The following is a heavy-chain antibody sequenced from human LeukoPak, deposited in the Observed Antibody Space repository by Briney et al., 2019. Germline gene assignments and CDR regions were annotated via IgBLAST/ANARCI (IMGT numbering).Heavy chain of an antibody. V-gene: IGHV3-33*06. CDR3: AKDFAPHRGSYGIDY. J-gene: IGHJ4*02. CDR1: GFTFSSYG. Sequence: GRSLRLSCAASGFTFSSYGMHWVRQAPGKGLEWVAVIWYDGSNKYYADSVKGRFTISRDNSKNTLYLQMNSPRAEDTAVYYCAKDFAPHRGSYGIDYWGQGTLVTVSS. CDR2: IWYDGSNK. D-gene: IGHD1-26*01.